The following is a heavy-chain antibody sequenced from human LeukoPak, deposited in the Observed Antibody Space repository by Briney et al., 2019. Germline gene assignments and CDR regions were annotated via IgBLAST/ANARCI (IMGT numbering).Heavy chain of an antibody. D-gene: IGHD4-17*01. CDR1: GGTFSSYA. CDR2: IIPIFGTA. Sequence: ASAKVSCKASGGTFSSYAISWVRQAPGQGLEWMGGIIPIFGTANYAQKFQGRVTITADESTSTAYMEPSSLRSGDTAVYYCAREINDYGEGWGQGTLVTVSS. CDR3: AREINDYGEG. J-gene: IGHJ4*02. V-gene: IGHV1-69*13.